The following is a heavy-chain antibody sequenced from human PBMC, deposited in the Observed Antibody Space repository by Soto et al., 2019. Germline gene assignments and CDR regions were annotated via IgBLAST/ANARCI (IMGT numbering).Heavy chain of an antibody. CDR1: GFTFSSYA. Sequence: PGRSLRLSCAASGFTFSSYAMSWVRQAPGQGLARVSAISGSGGGTYYADSVKGRFTISRENSQNRLWRQINSLRAEDTAVYYCATALLTPVYIGSWYYSSGGYYGMYVWVQGTTGTVSS. V-gene: IGHV3-23*01. CDR2: ISGSGGGT. CDR3: ATALLTPVYIGSWYYSSGGYYGMYV. D-gene: IGHD6-13*01. J-gene: IGHJ6*02.